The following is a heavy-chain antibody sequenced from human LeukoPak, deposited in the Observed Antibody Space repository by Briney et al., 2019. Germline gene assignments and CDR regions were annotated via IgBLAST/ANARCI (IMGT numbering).Heavy chain of an antibody. CDR2: INQSGST. Sequence: SETLSLTCAVYGGSFSGYYWSWICQPPGKGLEWIGEINQSGSTNYNPSLKSRVTISVDTSKNQFSLKLSSVTAADTAVYYCARRGLVFGYKDKVSFDPWGQGTLVTVSS. V-gene: IGHV4-34*01. CDR3: ARRGLVFGYKDKVSFDP. J-gene: IGHJ5*02. CDR1: GGSFSGYY. D-gene: IGHD5-24*01.